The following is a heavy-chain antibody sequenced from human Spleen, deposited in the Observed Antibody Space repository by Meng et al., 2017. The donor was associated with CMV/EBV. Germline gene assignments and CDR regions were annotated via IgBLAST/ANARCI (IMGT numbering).Heavy chain of an antibody. CDR1: GYSFAENY. J-gene: IGHJ5*02. CDR3: ARGHETPARWFDP. CDR2: VDPEGGER. V-gene: IGHV1-69-2*01. D-gene: IGHD4-23*01. Sequence: CKASGYSFAENYIHWIQKAPGKGLEWMGLVDPEGGERRYSERFQGRLTLSADTSTDTAYMELSSLTSDDTAVYYCARGHETPARWFDPWGQGTLVTVSS.